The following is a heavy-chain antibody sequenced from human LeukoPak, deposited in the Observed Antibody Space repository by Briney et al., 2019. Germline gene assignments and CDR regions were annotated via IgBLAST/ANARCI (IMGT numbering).Heavy chain of an antibody. D-gene: IGHD6-13*01. CDR1: GGSISSSSYY. Sequence: PSETLSLTCTVSGGSISSSSYYWGWIRQPPGEGLEWIGSIYYSGSTYYNPSLKSRVTISVDTSKNQFSLKLSSVTAADTAVYYCASTGYSSSWYARPFPFDYWGQGTLVTVSS. CDR3: ASTGYSSSWYARPFPFDY. V-gene: IGHV4-39*01. CDR2: IYYSGST. J-gene: IGHJ4*02.